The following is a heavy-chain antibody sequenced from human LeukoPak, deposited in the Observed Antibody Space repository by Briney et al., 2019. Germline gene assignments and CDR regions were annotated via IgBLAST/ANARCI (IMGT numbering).Heavy chain of an antibody. CDR2: IRYDRRNQ. J-gene: IGHJ4*02. CDR3: AKDYSDSSGCFCVPHVFDF. V-gene: IGHV3-30*02. CDR1: GFTFSSYG. Sequence: PGGSLRLSCAASGFTFSSYGMHWVRQAPGKGLEWVAFIRYDRRNQYYADSVKGRFTISRDNSKNTLYLEMNSLRAEDTAVYYCAKDYSDSSGCFCVPHVFDFWGQGTLVTVSS. D-gene: IGHD3-22*01.